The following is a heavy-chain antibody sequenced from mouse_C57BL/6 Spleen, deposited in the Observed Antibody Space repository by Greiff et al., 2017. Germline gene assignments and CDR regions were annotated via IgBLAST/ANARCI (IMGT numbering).Heavy chain of an antibody. CDR3: ASGGYRDD. CDR1: GYTFTSYW. D-gene: IGHD2-2*01. Sequence: QVQLQQPGAELVMPGASVKLSCKASGYTFTSYWMHWVKQRPGQGLEWIGEIDPSDSYTTYNQKFKGKSTLTVDKSSSTAYMQLSGQTSEYSAVYYCASGGYRDDWGQGTTLTVSA. CDR2: IDPSDSYT. V-gene: IGHV1-69*01. J-gene: IGHJ2*01.